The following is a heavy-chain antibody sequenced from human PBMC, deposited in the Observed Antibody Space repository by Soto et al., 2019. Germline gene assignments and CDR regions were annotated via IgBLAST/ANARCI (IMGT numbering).Heavy chain of an antibody. V-gene: IGHV1-18*01. Sequence: ASVKVSFKASGYSFTSYGISWVRQAPGQGLEWMGWISAYNGNTNYAQKLQGRVTMTTDTSTSTAYMELRSLRSDDTAVYYCAREGLVLVPTTVNSDYSSYAMDVWGQGTTVTVSS. D-gene: IGHD2-2*01. CDR2: ISAYNGNT. CDR1: GYSFTSYG. J-gene: IGHJ6*02. CDR3: AREGLVLVPTTVNSDYSSYAMDV.